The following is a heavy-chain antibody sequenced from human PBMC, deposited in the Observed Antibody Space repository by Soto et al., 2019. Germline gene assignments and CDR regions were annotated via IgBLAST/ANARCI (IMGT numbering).Heavy chain of an antibody. D-gene: IGHD1-7*01. CDR2: IIPMFGTP. CDR1: GGTFATYA. V-gene: IGHV1-69*01. Sequence: QVQLVQSGAEVRQPGSSVRVSCKAAGGTFATYAVSWVRRAPGQGLEWMGGIIPMFGTPYYAQRFQGRVTITADESTVTAYMELRSLRSEDTAVYFCARERDFWNYVDSAYWGEGTMVTVSS. CDR3: ARERDFWNYVDSAY. J-gene: IGHJ4*02.